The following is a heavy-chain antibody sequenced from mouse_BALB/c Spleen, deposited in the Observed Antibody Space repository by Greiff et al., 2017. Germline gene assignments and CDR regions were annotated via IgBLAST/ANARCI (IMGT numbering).Heavy chain of an antibody. V-gene: IGHV2-9*02. CDR1: GFSLTSYG. CDR3: ARDNYGLAY. D-gene: IGHD1-2*01. J-gene: IGHJ3*01. CDR2: IWAGGST. Sequence: QVQLKESGPGLVAPSQSLSITCTVSGFSLTSYGVHWVRQPPGKGLEWLGVIWAGGSTNYNSALMSRLSISKDNSKSQVFLKMNSLQTDDTAMYYCARDNYGLAYWGQGTLVTVSA.